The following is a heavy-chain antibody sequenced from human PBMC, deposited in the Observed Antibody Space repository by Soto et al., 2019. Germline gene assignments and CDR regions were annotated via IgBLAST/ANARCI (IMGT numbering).Heavy chain of an antibody. V-gene: IGHV4-59*12. J-gene: IGHJ6*03. D-gene: IGHD4-17*01. CDR1: GGSISSYY. CDR2: IYHSGST. Sequence: PSETLSLTCTVSGGSISSYYWSWVRQPPGKGLEWIGDIYHSGSTNYNPSLKSRVTISVDTSKNQFSLKLSSVTAADTAVYYCAIHPPTGAYYYYYMEVWGKGTTVTVSS. CDR3: AIHPPTGAYYYYYMEV.